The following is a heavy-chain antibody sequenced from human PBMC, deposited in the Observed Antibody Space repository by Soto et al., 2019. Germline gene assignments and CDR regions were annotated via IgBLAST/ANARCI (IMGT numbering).Heavy chain of an antibody. CDR2: ISYDGSNK. Sequence: QVQLVESGGGVVQPGRSLRLSCAASGFTFSSYAMHWVRQAPGKGLEWVAVISYDGSNKYYADSVKGRFTISRDNSKNSLYRQLNSLRAEETAVYDCASDDQSYDSRGYYYRGVDYWGQGTLVTVSS. CDR1: GFTFSSYA. D-gene: IGHD3-22*01. J-gene: IGHJ4*02. V-gene: IGHV3-30-3*01. CDR3: ASDDQSYDSRGYYYRGVDY.